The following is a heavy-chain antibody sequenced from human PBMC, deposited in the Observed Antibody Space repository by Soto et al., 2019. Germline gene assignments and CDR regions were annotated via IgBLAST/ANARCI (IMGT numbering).Heavy chain of an antibody. V-gene: IGHV3-11*04. J-gene: IGHJ6*02. CDR2: ISTGGSPE. CDR1: GFTFSDHY. CDR3: ARDGGGAIFGVVIITDYYYYGMDV. Sequence: QVQLVESGGDLVKPGGSLRLSCEASGFTFSDHYMSWIRQAPGKGLEWVSYISTGGSPEYYADSVRGRFTISRDNAKNSLYLQMNSLRAEDTAVYYCARDGGGAIFGVVIITDYYYYGMDVWGQGTTVTVSS. D-gene: IGHD3-3*01.